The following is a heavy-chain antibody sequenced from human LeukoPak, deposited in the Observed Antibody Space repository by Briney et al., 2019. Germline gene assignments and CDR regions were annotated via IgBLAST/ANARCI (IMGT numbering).Heavy chain of an antibody. D-gene: IGHD2-15*01. CDR2: ISWNSGTI. Sequence: GGSLRLSCAASGFTFDDYAMSWVRQAPGKGLEWVSGISWNSGTIGYADSVKGRFTISRDNAKNSLYLQMNSLRAEDTALYYCAKGKLDCSGGSCYSLSSYYFDYWGQGTLVTVSS. CDR3: AKGKLDCSGGSCYSLSSYYFDY. J-gene: IGHJ4*02. CDR1: GFTFDDYA. V-gene: IGHV3-9*01.